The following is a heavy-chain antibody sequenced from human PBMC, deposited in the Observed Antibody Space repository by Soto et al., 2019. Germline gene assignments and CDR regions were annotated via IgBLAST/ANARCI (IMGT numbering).Heavy chain of an antibody. CDR1: GFTFSSYG. CDR3: AKGLLWFGEFLSSFDY. D-gene: IGHD3-10*01. Sequence: QVQLVESGGGVVQPGRSLRLSCAASGFTFSSYGVHWVRQAPGKGLEWVAVISYDGSNKYYADSVKGRLTISRVNSKNTLYLQMNCLRAEDTAVYYCAKGLLWFGEFLSSFDYWGQGTLVTVSS. V-gene: IGHV3-30*18. CDR2: ISYDGSNK. J-gene: IGHJ4*02.